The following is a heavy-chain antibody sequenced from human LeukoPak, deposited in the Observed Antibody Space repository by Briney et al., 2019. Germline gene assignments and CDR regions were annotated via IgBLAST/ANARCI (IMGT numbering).Heavy chain of an antibody. D-gene: IGHD3-3*01. CDR2: ISSSGSTI. Sequence: GGSLRLSCAASGFTFSSYEMNWVRQAPGKGLEWVSYISSSGSTIYYADSVKGRFTISRDNAKNSLYLQMNSLRAEDTAVYYCAKGACIPIFGVISNPCNFNYWGQGTLVTVSS. CDR1: GFTFSSYE. J-gene: IGHJ4*02. V-gene: IGHV3-48*03. CDR3: AKGACIPIFGVISNPCNFNY.